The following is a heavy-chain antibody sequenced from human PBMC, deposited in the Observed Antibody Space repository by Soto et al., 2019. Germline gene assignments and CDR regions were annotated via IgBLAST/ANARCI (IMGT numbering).Heavy chain of an antibody. V-gene: IGHV3-11*01. CDR2: ISNSGSTT. CDR3: EREKYCSGGSCYSDY. J-gene: IGHJ4*02. Sequence: QVQLVESGGGLAKPGGSLRLSCAASGFTFSHYFMTWIRQAPGKGLEWVSHISNSGSTTYYADSVKGRFTISRDNAKDSLSLQMNSLRAEDTAVYYCEREKYCSGGSCYSDYWGQGTLVTVSS. CDR1: GFTFSHYF. D-gene: IGHD2-15*01.